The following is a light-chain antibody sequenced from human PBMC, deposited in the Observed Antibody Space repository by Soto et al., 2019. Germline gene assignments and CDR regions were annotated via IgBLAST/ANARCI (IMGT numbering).Light chain of an antibody. CDR2: TNN. CDR1: SSNIGSNT. Sequence: QLVLTQPPSASGTPGQRVTISCSGSSSNIGSNTVNWYQHLPGTAPKLLIYTNNQRPSGVPDRFSGSKSGTSASLAISGLQSEDEADYYCAAWDDRLNGYDFGTGTKLTVL. J-gene: IGLJ1*01. CDR3: AAWDDRLNGYD. V-gene: IGLV1-44*01.